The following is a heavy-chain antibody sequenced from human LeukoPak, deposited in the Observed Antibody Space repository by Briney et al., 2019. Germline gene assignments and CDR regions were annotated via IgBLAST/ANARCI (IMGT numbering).Heavy chain of an antibody. J-gene: IGHJ4*02. D-gene: IGHD6-13*01. CDR1: GGSFSGYY. V-gene: IGHV4-34*01. Sequence: SDTLSLTCAVYGGSFSGYYWSWIRQPPGKGLEWIGEINHSGSTNYNPSLKSRVTISVDTSKNQFSLKLSSVTAADTAVYYCARGLGGSSWYRYWGQGTLVTVSS. CDR3: ARGLGGSSWYRY. CDR2: INHSGST.